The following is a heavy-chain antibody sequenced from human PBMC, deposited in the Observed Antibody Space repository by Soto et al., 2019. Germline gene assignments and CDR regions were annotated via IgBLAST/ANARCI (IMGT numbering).Heavy chain of an antibody. D-gene: IGHD6-13*01. V-gene: IGHV4-4*02. CDR2: IYQSGST. CDR1: GGSISSSNW. CDR3: ARAWIAAAGNSQWFDP. Sequence: QVQLQESGPGLVKPSGTLSLTCAVSGGSISSSNWWSWVRQPPGKGLEWIGEIYQSGSTNYKPFLKGRVTISVDNSKNQFSLKLSSVTAADTAVYYCARAWIAAAGNSQWFDPWGQGTLVTVSS. J-gene: IGHJ5*02.